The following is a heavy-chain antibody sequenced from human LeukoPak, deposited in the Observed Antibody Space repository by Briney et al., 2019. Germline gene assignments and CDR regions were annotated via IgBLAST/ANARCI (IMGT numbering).Heavy chain of an antibody. V-gene: IGHV5-51*01. CDR3: AILSRDDYGDYVISWYFDY. Sequence: GGSLKISCQGSGSSFTSYWIGWVRQLPGKGLEWMGIFYPGDSDTRYSPSFQGQVTISATKSSSTAYLQWSSLKTSDTAMYYCAILSRDDYGDYVISWYFDYWGQGTLVTVSS. CDR1: GSSFTSYW. J-gene: IGHJ4*02. D-gene: IGHD4-17*01. CDR2: FYPGDSDT.